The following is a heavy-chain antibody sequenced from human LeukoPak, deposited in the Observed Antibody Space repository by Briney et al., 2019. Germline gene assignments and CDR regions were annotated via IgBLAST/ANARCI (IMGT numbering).Heavy chain of an antibody. V-gene: IGHV3-23*01. D-gene: IGHD3-22*01. CDR2: ISANGAGT. CDR3: TTEHYSDSSAPWDG. CDR1: GFTLSSYG. J-gene: IGHJ4*02. Sequence: GGSLRLSCAASGFTLSSYGMRWVRQAPGKGLEWVSSISANGAGTYYIDSVKGRFTISRDNSKNTLDLQMNSLRAEDTAVYYCTTEHYSDSSAPWDGWGQGTLVTVSS.